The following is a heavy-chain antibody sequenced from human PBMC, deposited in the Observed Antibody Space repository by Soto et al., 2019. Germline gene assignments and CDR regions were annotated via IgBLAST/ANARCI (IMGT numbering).Heavy chain of an antibody. V-gene: IGHV1-18*04. CDR2: ISAYNGNT. J-gene: IGHJ6*02. CDR1: GYTFTSYG. CDR3: ARVLYYDFWSGPYYYSYGMDV. D-gene: IGHD3-3*01. Sequence: ASVNVSCKASGYTFTSYGISWVRQAPGQGLEWMGWISAYNGNTNYAQKLQGRVTMTTDTSTSTAYMELRSLRSDDTAVYYCARVLYYDFWSGPYYYSYGMDVWGQATTVTVSS.